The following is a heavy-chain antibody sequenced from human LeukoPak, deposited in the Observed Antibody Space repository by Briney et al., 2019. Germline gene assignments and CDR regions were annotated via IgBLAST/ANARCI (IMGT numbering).Heavy chain of an antibody. V-gene: IGHV3-48*01. D-gene: IGHD4-17*01. J-gene: IGHJ4*02. CDR2: ISSTSADI. Sequence: GGSLRLSCTASGFIFSNHGMNWVRQAPGKGLEWISYISSTSADIYYVDSVKGRFTISRDNSKNTVLLQMNNLRLEDAAVYYCARGSRYGDYPYYCDFWGQGTLVTVSS. CDR3: ARGSRYGDYPYYCDF. CDR1: GFIFSNHG.